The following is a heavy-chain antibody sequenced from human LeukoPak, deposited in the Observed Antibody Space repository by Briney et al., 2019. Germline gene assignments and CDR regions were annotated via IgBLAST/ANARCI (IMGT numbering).Heavy chain of an antibody. Sequence: GASVKVSCKAPGHTAYYMHWVRQAPGQGLEWMGWINPNSGGTNYAQKFQGRVTMTRDTSISTAYMELSRLKSDDTAVYYCAIAYCTSTSCFTFDYWGQGTLVTVSS. D-gene: IGHD2-2*02. CDR1: GHTAYY. CDR3: AIAYCTSTSCFTFDY. CDR2: INPNSGGT. V-gene: IGHV1-2*02. J-gene: IGHJ4*02.